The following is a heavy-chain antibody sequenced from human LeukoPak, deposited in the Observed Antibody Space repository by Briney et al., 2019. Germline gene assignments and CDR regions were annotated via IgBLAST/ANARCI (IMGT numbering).Heavy chain of an antibody. Sequence: SETLSLTCTVSGVSISTYYWSWIRQPPGKGLEWIGHINNNGSTNYNPSLKSRVTMSVDTSKNQFSLKLSSVTAADTAVYYCARRPSILYSYYGMDVWGQGTTVTVSS. CDR1: GVSISTYY. CDR2: INNNGST. CDR3: ARRPSILYSYYGMDV. V-gene: IGHV4-59*08. D-gene: IGHD2-15*01. J-gene: IGHJ6*02.